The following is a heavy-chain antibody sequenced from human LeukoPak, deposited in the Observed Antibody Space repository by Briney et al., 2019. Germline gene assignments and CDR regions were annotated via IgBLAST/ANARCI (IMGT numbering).Heavy chain of an antibody. CDR1: GYTFTSYD. Sequence: WASVKVSCKASGYTFTSYDINWVRQATGQGLEWMGWMNPNSGNTGYAQKFQGRVTITRNTSISTAYMELSSLRSDDTAVYYCATGVRMDNWDDEYLGFPTYFDFWGQGTLVTVSS. CDR3: ATGVRMDNWDDEYLGFPTYFDF. CDR2: MNPNSGNT. D-gene: IGHD1-1*01. V-gene: IGHV1-8*03. J-gene: IGHJ4*02.